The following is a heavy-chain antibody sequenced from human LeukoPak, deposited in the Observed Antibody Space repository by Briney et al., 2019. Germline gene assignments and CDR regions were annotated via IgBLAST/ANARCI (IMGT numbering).Heavy chain of an antibody. J-gene: IGHJ4*02. CDR3: ERDPPDDYDSPGATYDY. D-gene: IGHD3-22*01. V-gene: IGHV3-74*01. Sequence: GGSLRLSCASSGFSFRSTWMHWVRQAPGKGLVWVSRINTDGSSTNYADFVKGRFTISRENANNTLYLQMNSLRPEDTALYFCERDPPDDYDSPGATYDYWGQGTLVTVSS. CDR1: GFSFRSTW. CDR2: INTDGSST.